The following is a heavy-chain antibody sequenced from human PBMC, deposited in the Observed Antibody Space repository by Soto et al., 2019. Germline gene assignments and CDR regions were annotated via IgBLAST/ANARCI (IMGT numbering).Heavy chain of an antibody. Sequence: PSETLSLTCAVSGGSISSGGYSWSWIRQPPGKGLEWIGYIYHSGSTYYNPSLKSRVTISVDTSKNQFSLKLSSVTAADTAVYYCARTDGSSSWYRGANEYFQHWGQGTLVTVSS. CDR1: GGSISSGGYS. CDR3: ARTDGSSSWYRGANEYFQH. D-gene: IGHD6-13*01. J-gene: IGHJ1*01. V-gene: IGHV4-30-2*01. CDR2: IYHSGST.